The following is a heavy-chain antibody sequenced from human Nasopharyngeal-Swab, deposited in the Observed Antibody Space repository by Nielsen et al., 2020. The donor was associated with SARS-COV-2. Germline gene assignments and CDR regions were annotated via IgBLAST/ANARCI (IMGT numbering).Heavy chain of an antibody. CDR2: ISSSSSTI. CDR3: AKELGFCTNPACSFYYYGMDV. Sequence: GESLKISCAASGFTFSSYSMNWVRQAPGKGLEWVSYISSSSSTIYYADSVKGRFTISRDNSKNTLYLQMDSLRAEDTAVYYCAKELGFCTNPACSFYYYGMDVWGQGTTVTVSS. V-gene: IGHV3-48*01. D-gene: IGHD2-8*01. J-gene: IGHJ6*02. CDR1: GFTFSSYS.